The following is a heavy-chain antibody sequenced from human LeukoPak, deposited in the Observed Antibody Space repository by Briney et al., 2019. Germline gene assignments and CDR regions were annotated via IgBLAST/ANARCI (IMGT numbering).Heavy chain of an antibody. J-gene: IGHJ6*03. V-gene: IGHV4-30-4*08. Sequence: SETLSLTCTVSGGSISSYYWSWIRQPPGKGLEWIGYIYYSGSTYYNPSLKSRVTISVDTSKNQFSLKLSSVTAADTAVYYCARGVYQHNYYMDVWGKGTTVTVSS. CDR3: ARGVYQHNYYMDV. CDR1: GGSISSYY. D-gene: IGHD2-2*01. CDR2: IYYSGST.